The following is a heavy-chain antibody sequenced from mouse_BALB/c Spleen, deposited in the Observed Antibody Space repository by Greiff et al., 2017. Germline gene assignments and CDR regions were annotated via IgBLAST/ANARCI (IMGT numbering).Heavy chain of an antibody. D-gene: IGHD2-3*01. CDR2: ISYSGST. Sequence: VHVKQSGPSLVKPSQTLSLTCSVTGDSITSGYWNWIRKFPGNKLEYMGYISYSGSTYYNPSLKSRISITRDTSKNQYYLQLNSVTTEDTATYYCARYYDGYYAMDYWGQGTSVTVSS. V-gene: IGHV3-8*02. J-gene: IGHJ4*01. CDR1: GDSITSGY. CDR3: ARYYDGYYAMDY.